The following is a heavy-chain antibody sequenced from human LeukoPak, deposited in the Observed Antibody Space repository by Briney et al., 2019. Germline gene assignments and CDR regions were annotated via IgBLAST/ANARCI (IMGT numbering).Heavy chain of an antibody. V-gene: IGHV3-23*01. Sequence: AGSLRLSCTASGFTFNSCDMSWLRQAQGKGLEGVSGTSGNGDSTYIAVSVKGRFTISRDNSEDTLYLQMNSLRAKDTAVYYCAKDLYRSVPSVYWGQGTLVTVSS. CDR3: AKDLYRSVPSVY. CDR2: TSGNGDST. J-gene: IGHJ4*02. D-gene: IGHD6-19*01. CDR1: GFTFNSCD.